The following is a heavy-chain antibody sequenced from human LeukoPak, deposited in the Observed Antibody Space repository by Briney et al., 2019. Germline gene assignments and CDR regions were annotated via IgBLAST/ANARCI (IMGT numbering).Heavy chain of an antibody. V-gene: IGHV3-13*01. CDR3: VRQATPHGHFDY. D-gene: IGHD2-15*01. CDR1: GFTFRSYD. J-gene: IGHJ4*02. Sequence: GGSLRLSCAASGFTFRSYDMHWGRQATGKGLEWVSAIGIGGDTYYPGPVRGRFTISREHAKNSLYLQMNRLRAGDTAVYYCVRQATPHGHFDYWGQGILVTVSS. CDR2: IGIGGDT.